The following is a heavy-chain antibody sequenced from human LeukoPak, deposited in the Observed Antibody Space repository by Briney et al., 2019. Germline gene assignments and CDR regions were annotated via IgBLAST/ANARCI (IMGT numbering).Heavy chain of an antibody. CDR1: GFTFSSYS. CDR2: ISSSSSTI. J-gene: IGHJ4*02. CDR3: ARVPKYYYDSSGYYSDY. V-gene: IGHV3-48*01. Sequence: TGGSLRLSCAASGFTFSSYSMNWVRQAPGKGLEWVSCISSSSSTIYYADSVKGRFTISRDNAKNSLYLQMNSLRAEDTAVYYCARVPKYYYDSSGYYSDYWGQGTLVTVSS. D-gene: IGHD3-22*01.